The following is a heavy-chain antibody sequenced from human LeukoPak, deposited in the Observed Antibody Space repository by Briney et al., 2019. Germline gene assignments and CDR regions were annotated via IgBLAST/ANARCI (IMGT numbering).Heavy chain of an antibody. CDR1: GGSVSSGSYF. D-gene: IGHD5-12*01. CDR2: IYSSGST. V-gene: IGHV4-61*01. J-gene: IGHJ4*02. Sequence: SETLSLTCDVSGGSVSSGSYFWTWIRQSPAKGLEWIGYIYSSGSTNYNPSLKSRVTASVDTSKNQFSLKLSSVTAADTAIYYCASSAPYSGFDSPFDYWGQGTLVSVSS. CDR3: ASSAPYSGFDSPFDY.